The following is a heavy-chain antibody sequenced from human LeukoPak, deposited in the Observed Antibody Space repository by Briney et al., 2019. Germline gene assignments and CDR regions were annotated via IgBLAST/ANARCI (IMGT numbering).Heavy chain of an antibody. CDR2: ISYDGSNK. V-gene: IGHV3-30-3*01. J-gene: IGHJ4*02. Sequence: PGGSLRLSCAASGFTFSSYAMHWVRQAPGKGLEWVAAISYDGSNKYYADSVKGRFTISRDNSKNTLYLQMNSLRAEDTAVYYCARDSGSSWVNYFDYWGQGTLVTVSS. CDR1: GFTFSSYA. CDR3: ARDSGSSWVNYFDY. D-gene: IGHD6-6*01.